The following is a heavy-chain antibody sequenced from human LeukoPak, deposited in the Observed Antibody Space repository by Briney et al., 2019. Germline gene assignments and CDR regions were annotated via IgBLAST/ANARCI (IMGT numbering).Heavy chain of an antibody. D-gene: IGHD3-9*01. CDR2: INPNNGGT. J-gene: IGHJ4*02. CDR1: GYTFTGYY. CDR3: ARADHYDISTTYPFDY. V-gene: IGHV1-2*02. Sequence: GASVKVSCKSSGYTFTGYYMHWVRQAPGQGREWMGWINPNNGGTNYAQKFQGRVTMTRDTSISTVYMELSRLTSDDTALYFCARADHYDISTTYPFDYWGQGTLVTVSS.